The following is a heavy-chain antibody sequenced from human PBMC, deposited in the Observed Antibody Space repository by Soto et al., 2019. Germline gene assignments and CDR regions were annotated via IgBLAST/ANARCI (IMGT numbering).Heavy chain of an antibody. D-gene: IGHD3-3*01. Sequence: PSETLSLTCTVSGGSISIYYWSWIRQPPGKGLEWIGYIYYSGSTNYNPSLKSRVTISVDTSKNQFSLKLSSVTAADTAVYYCARRVYYDHNNWFDPWGQGTLVTVSS. CDR2: IYYSGST. V-gene: IGHV4-59*01. J-gene: IGHJ5*02. CDR3: ARRVYYDHNNWFDP. CDR1: GGSISIYY.